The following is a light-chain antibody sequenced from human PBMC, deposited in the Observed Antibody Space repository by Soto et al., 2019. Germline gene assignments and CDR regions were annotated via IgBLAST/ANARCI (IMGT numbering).Light chain of an antibody. V-gene: IGKV3-20*01. CDR2: AAS. J-gene: IGKJ1*01. Sequence: EIVLTQSPGALSLSPGERATLSCRASQNVNSASLSWYQQKPGQAPRLLIYAASSRATDIPDRFSGSGSGTDFTLTIDRLEPEDFAVYFCQQFDGSSWTFGKGTKVEIK. CDR1: QNVNSAS. CDR3: QQFDGSSWT.